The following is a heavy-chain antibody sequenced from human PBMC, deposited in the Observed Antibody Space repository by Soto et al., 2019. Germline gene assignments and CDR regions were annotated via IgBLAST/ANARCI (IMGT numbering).Heavy chain of an antibody. D-gene: IGHD2-15*01. CDR3: ARALYCSGGSCPVVYNWFDP. CDR2: ISAYNGNT. Sequence: GASVKVSCKASGYTFTSYGISWVRQAPGQGLEWMGWISAYNGNTNYAQKLQGRVTTTTDTSTSTAYMELRSLRSDDTAVYYCARALYCSGGSCPVVYNWFDPWGQGTLVTVSS. CDR1: GYTFTSYG. J-gene: IGHJ5*02. V-gene: IGHV1-18*01.